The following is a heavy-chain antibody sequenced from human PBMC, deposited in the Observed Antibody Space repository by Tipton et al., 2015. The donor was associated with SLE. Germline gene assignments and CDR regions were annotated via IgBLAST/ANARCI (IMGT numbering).Heavy chain of an antibody. J-gene: IGHJ5*02. CDR2: VHYSGST. D-gene: IGHD6-13*01. CDR3: ARAQRLVRWFDP. V-gene: IGHV4-59*08. CDR1: GGSIGSFY. Sequence: TLSLTCTVSGGSIGSFYWTWIRQSPEKGLEWIAYVHYSGSTSYNPSLKSRVTVSIDTSKNQFSLKLSSATAADTAVYYCARAQRLVRWFDPWGQGTLVTVSS.